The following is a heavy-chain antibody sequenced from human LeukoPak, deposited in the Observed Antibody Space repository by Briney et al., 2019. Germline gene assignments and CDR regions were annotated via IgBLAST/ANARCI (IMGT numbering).Heavy chain of an antibody. J-gene: IGHJ5*02. CDR2: TSASGGST. CDR3: ARSPRFDP. Sequence: PGGSLRLSCAASGFTFSSYAMSWVRQAPGKGLEWVSSTSASGGSTYYADSVKGRFTISRDNSKNTLYLQMNSLRAEDTAVYYCARSPRFDPWGQGTLVTVSS. V-gene: IGHV3-23*01. CDR1: GFTFSSYA.